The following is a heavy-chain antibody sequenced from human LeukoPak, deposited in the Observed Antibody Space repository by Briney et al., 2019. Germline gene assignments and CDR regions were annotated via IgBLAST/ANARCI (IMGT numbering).Heavy chain of an antibody. J-gene: IGHJ4*02. CDR3: ARTYCSGGSCYIPN. CDR2: IYTSGST. V-gene: IGHV4-4*09. CDR1: GGSISSYY. Sequence: PSETLSLTCTVSGGSISSYYWSWIRQPPGKGLEWIGYIYTSGSTNYNPSLKSRVTISVDTSKNQFSLKLSSVTAADTAVYYCARTYCSGGSCYIPNWGQGTLVTVSS. D-gene: IGHD2-15*01.